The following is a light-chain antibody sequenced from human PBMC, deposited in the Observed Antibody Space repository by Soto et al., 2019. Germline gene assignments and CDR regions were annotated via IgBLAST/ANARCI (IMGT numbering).Light chain of an antibody. CDR2: RNN. V-gene: IGLV1-47*01. CDR1: SSNIGKNN. J-gene: IGLJ1*01. CDR3: AAWDDSLSGLYV. Sequence: VLTQPPSASGTPGQRVTISCSGSSSNIGKNNVYWYQQLPGTTPQLLIYRNNQRPSGVPDRFSASKSGTSASLAISGLRSEDEADYYCAAWDDSLSGLYVFGTGTKVTVL.